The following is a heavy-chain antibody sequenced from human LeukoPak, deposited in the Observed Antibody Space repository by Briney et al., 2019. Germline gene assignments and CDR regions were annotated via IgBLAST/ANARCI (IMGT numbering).Heavy chain of an antibody. CDR1: GFTFSTYW. J-gene: IGHJ3*02. CDR2: IKQDGSEK. CDR3: ASYGSGGERAFDI. Sequence: GGSLRLSCAASGFTFSTYWMTWVRQTPGKGLEWVANIKQDGSEKYYVDSVKGRFTISRDNAKNSLFLQMNSLRAEDTAVYYCASYGSGGERAFDIWGHGTTVTVSS. D-gene: IGHD3-10*01. V-gene: IGHV3-7*01.